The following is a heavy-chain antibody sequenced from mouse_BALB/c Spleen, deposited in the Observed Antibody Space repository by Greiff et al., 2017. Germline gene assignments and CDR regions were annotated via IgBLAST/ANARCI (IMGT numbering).Heavy chain of an antibody. V-gene: IGHV1-15*01. CDR3: TRGRQTFAY. J-gene: IGHJ3*01. CDR1: GYTFTDYE. D-gene: IGHD3-2*01. CDR2: IDPETGGT. Sequence: VQLQQSGAELVRPGASVTLSCKASGYTFTDYEMHWVKQTPVHGLEWIGAIDPETGGTAYNQKFKGKATLTADKSSSTAYMELRSLTSEDSAVYYCTRGRQTFAYWGQGTLVTVSA.